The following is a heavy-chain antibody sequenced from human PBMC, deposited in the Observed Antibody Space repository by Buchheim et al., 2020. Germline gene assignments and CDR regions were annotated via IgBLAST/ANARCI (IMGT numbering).Heavy chain of an antibody. J-gene: IGHJ6*02. CDR1: GFTFSDYW. CDR3: ARAPDCGGGSCYSKYYYGMDV. Sequence: EVQLVESGGGLVQPGVSLRLSCAASGFTFSDYWMHWVRQTPGDGLVWVSRINRDGSTTPYADSVKGRFTISRDNAKNTLYPQMNSLRAEDTALYYCARAPDCGGGSCYSKYYYGMDVWGQGTT. CDR2: INRDGSTT. D-gene: IGHD2-15*01. V-gene: IGHV3-74*01.